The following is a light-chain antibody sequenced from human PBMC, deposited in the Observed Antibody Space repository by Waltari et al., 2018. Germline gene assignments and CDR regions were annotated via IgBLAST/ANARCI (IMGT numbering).Light chain of an antibody. Sequence: DAVLAHSPLSLPATLGQPASISCKSSQSLLHRGGNTYLNWFQQRPGQSPRRLIYKVSTRDSVVPDRFSGSGSGTDFTLKISRVEAEDFGVYYCMQGTHWPYTFGQGTRLEIK. CDR2: KVS. CDR3: MQGTHWPYT. CDR1: QSLLHRGGNTY. J-gene: IGKJ5*01. V-gene: IGKV2-30*02.